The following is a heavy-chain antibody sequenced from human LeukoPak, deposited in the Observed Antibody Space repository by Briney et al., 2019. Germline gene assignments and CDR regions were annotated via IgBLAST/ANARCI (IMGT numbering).Heavy chain of an antibody. Sequence: GESLKISRQGSGYSFSTYWIAWVRQMPGKGLEWMGIIYPGDSDIRYSPSLQGQVTISADKSISTAYLQWSSLKASDSGTYYCARGVKLWFEKPVPDFVNWGQGTQVTVSS. J-gene: IGHJ4*02. V-gene: IGHV5-51*01. CDR2: IYPGDSDI. CDR3: ARGVKLWFEKPVPDFVN. D-gene: IGHD3-10*01. CDR1: GYSFSTYW.